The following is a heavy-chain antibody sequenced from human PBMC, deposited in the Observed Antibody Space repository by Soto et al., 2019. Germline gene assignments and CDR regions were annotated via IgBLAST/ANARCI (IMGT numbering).Heavy chain of an antibody. CDR3: VRVVAIPGYPDH. V-gene: IGHV1-69*13. CDR1: GGTFSSDA. J-gene: IGHJ4*02. D-gene: IGHD5-12*01. CDR2: IVPIVGTT. Sequence: SVKVSCKTSGGTFSSDAISWVRQAPGQGLEWMGGIVPIVGTTTYAQKFQGRVTITADEATSTAYMQLSRLRSDDTAVYYCVRVVAIPGYPDHWGQGTLVTVSS.